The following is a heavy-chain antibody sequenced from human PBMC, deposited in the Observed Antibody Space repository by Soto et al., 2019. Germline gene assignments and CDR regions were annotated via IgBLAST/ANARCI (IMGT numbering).Heavy chain of an antibody. D-gene: IGHD1-1*01. CDR3: ARNLATGDY. J-gene: IGHJ4*02. CDR2: INPNGGST. CDR1: GYTFTSYY. Sequence: QVQLVQSGAEVKKPGASVKLSCKASGYTFTSYYIHWVRQAPGQGLEWMAIINPNGGSTNYAQKFRGRVTVTRDTSTSTVYMELTSLRSEDTAVYDCARNLATGDYWGQGTLVTVSS. V-gene: IGHV1-46*01.